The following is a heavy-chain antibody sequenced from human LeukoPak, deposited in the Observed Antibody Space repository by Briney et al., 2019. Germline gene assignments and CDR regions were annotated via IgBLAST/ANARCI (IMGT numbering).Heavy chain of an antibody. CDR2: INPNSGGT. D-gene: IGHD6-13*01. CDR3: ARVYKAAAGNSPLGYYYYYYMDV. J-gene: IGHJ6*03. V-gene: IGHV1-2*02. Sequence: ASVKVSCKASGYTFTGYYMHWVRQAPGQGLECMGWINPNSGGTNYAQKFQGRVTMTRDTSISTAYMELSRLRSDDTAVYYCARVYKAAAGNSPLGYYYYYYMDVWGKGTTVTVSS. CDR1: GYTFTGYY.